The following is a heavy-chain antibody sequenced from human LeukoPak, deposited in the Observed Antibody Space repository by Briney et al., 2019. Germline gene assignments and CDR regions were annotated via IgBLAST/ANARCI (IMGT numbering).Heavy chain of an antibody. D-gene: IGHD2-15*01. J-gene: IGHJ4*02. Sequence: ASVKVSFKASGYTCTDYYIHWVRQAPGQGLEWMGWINPNNGGTNYAQNFQGRVTMTTDTSMTTAYMELSRVTSDDTAVYYCARRYCTSGTCYSGSDYWGQGTLVTVSS. CDR1: GYTCTDYY. CDR3: ARRYCTSGTCYSGSDY. V-gene: IGHV1-2*02. CDR2: INPNNGGT.